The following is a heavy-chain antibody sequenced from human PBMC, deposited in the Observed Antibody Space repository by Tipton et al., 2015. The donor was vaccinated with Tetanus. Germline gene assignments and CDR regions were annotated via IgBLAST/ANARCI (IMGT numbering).Heavy chain of an antibody. J-gene: IGHJ4*02. CDR3: ARDILTGLVGD. D-gene: IGHD3-9*01. Sequence: SLRLSCAVSGGSISSSNWWSWVRQPPGKGLEWIGEIYHSGSTNYNPSLKSRVTISVDTSKNQFSLKLSSVTAADTAVYYCARDILTGLVGDWGQGTLVTVSS. V-gene: IGHV4-4*02. CDR2: IYHSGST. CDR1: GGSISSSNW.